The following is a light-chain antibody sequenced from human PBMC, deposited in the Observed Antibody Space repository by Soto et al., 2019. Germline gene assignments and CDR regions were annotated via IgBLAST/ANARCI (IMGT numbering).Light chain of an antibody. CDR1: QSVTTF. J-gene: IGKJ4*01. CDR3: QQRTNWPLT. V-gene: IGKV3-11*01. Sequence: EIVLTQSPVTLSLSPGERATLSCRASQSVTTFLAWYQQKPGQPPRLLIYDASQRATGIPVRFSGSGSRTDFTLTISSLEPEDFAVYYCQQRTNWPLTFGGGTKVEIK. CDR2: DAS.